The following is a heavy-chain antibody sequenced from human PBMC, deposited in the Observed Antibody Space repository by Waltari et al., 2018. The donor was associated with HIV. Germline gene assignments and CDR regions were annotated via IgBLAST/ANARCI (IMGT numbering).Heavy chain of an antibody. J-gene: IGHJ4*02. D-gene: IGHD3-10*01. Sequence: EVQLVESGGGWVQPGGSLTLTCEASGFTFSFYWLSWVRQAPGKGLEWGANINQSGTERHYVDSVRCRFTISRDNGKTSLFLQMNSLSVDDTAVYYCATTHGSGDYDNDFDYWGQGTLV. CDR1: GFTFSFYW. CDR3: ATTHGSGDYDNDFDY. V-gene: IGHV3-7*01. CDR2: INQSGTER.